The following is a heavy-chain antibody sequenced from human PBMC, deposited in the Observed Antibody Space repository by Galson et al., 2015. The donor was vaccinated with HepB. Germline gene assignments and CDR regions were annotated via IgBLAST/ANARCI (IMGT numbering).Heavy chain of an antibody. CDR2: ISSSSSYI. Sequence: SLRLSCAASGFTFSSYSMNWVRQAPGKRLEWVSSISSSSSYIYYADSVKGRFTISRDNAKNSLYLQMNSLRAEDTAVYYCATFDFWSGYSFDYWGQGTLVTVSS. CDR1: GFTFSSYS. D-gene: IGHD3-3*01. V-gene: IGHV3-21*01. CDR3: ATFDFWSGYSFDY. J-gene: IGHJ4*02.